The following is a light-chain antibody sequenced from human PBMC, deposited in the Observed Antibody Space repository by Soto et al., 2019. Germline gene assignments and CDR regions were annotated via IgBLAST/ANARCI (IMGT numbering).Light chain of an antibody. Sequence: EIVLTQSPATLSLSPGERATLSCRASQSISTSLAWYQQKPGQAPRLLIYDASNRATGIPARFSGSGSGTDFTLTISSLEPEDFAVYYCQQRRNWPPGAFGQGTKLEIK. J-gene: IGKJ2*01. V-gene: IGKV3-11*01. CDR1: QSISTS. CDR2: DAS. CDR3: QQRRNWPPGA.